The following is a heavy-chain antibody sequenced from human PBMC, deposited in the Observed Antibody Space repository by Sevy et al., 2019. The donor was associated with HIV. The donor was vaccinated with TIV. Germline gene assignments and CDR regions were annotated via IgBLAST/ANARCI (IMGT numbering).Heavy chain of an antibody. CDR3: AITKDYYDSSGYPFDY. Sequence: ASVKVSCKVSGYTLIQLSMHWVRQVPGKGLEWMGSFDPEDGETIYAQKFQGRVTMTEDTSTDTAYMEPSSLKSEDTAIFYCAITKDYYDSSGYPFDYWGQGTLVTVSS. J-gene: IGHJ4*02. D-gene: IGHD3-22*01. CDR2: FDPEDGET. CDR1: GYTLIQLS. V-gene: IGHV1-24*01.